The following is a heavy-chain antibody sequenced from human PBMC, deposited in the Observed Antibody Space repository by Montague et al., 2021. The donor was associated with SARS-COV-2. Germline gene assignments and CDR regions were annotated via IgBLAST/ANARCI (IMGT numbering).Heavy chain of an antibody. CDR1: GGAIISGDYY. CDR2: FSLSGDY. D-gene: IGHD3-10*01. CDR3: ARDRGLGDAKNFDW. V-gene: IGHV4-61*08. J-gene: IGHJ4*02. Sequence: SETLSLTCTVSGGAIISGDYYWIWVRQPPGQGLVWIGYFSLSGDYNYTLSLKGRVSMSIDTTKSQFSLKLISVTAADTAVYYCARDRGLGDAKNFDWWGQGTLVTVSS.